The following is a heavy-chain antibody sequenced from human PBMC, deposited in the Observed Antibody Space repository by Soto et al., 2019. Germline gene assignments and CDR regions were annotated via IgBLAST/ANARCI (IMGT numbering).Heavy chain of an antibody. D-gene: IGHD6-6*01. Sequence: DVQLVETGGVLIQPVGSLRLSCAASGFTVSGNYMSWVRQAPGKGLEWVSVIYNGGGTYYADSVKGRFTISRDNSKNTLYLQMNSLRAEDTAVYDCASTRGSSYDYWGQGTLVTVSS. CDR3: ASTRGSSYDY. CDR2: IYNGGGT. CDR1: GFTVSGNY. J-gene: IGHJ4*02. V-gene: IGHV3-53*02.